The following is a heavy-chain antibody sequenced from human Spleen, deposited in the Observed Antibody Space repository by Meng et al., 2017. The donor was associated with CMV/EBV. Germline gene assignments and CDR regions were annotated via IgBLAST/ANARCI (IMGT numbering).Heavy chain of an antibody. CDR3: AKRGPLEQWLVYYFDY. V-gene: IGHV3-23*01. J-gene: IGHJ4*02. CDR1: GFTFATYA. CDR2: ISENGGAT. Sequence: GFTFATYAMSWVRQAPGKGVEWVSGISENGGATNYADSVKGRFTISRENSKNTLYLQMNSLRAEDTAVYYCAKRGPLEQWLVYYFDYWGQGTLVTVSS. D-gene: IGHD6-19*01.